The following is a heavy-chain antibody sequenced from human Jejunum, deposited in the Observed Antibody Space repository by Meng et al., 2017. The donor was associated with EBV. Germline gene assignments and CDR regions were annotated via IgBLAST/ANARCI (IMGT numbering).Heavy chain of an antibody. Sequence: HVRLVHAGAGVKSTGAYVKVPCNASGYTFTRNGISWVRQDPGQGLERMRWISANSGNTNYAQKLQGRVTMTTDTSTSTAYMELRSLRSDDTAVYYCARDVFYRFDSWGQGTLVTVSS. J-gene: IGHJ4*02. CDR1: GYTFTRNG. CDR3: ARDVFYRFDS. D-gene: IGHD4-11*01. CDR2: ISANSGNT. V-gene: IGHV1-18*01.